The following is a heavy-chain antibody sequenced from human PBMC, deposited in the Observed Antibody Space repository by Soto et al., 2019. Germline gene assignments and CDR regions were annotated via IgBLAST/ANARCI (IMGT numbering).Heavy chain of an antibody. CDR1: GFTFSSYA. CDR3: ARTPSSIVGAFWYFDL. Sequence: GGSLRLSCAASGFTFSSYAMHWVRQAPGKGLEYVSAISSNGGSTYYADPVKGRFTISRDNSKNTLYLQMGSLRAEDMAVYYCARTPSSIVGAFWYFDLWGRGTLVTVSS. CDR2: ISSNGGST. V-gene: IGHV3-64*02. J-gene: IGHJ2*01. D-gene: IGHD1-26*01.